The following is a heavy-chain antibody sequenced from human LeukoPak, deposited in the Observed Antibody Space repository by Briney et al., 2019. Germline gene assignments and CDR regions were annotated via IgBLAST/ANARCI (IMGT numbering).Heavy chain of an antibody. CDR2: IYYSGST. V-gene: IGHV4-39*07. CDR1: GGSISSNNYY. J-gene: IGHJ4*02. D-gene: IGHD5-18*01. CDR3: ARDLYSYGGFDY. Sequence: SETLSLTCTVSGGSISSNNYYWGWIRQPPGKGLEWIGSIYYSGSTYYNPSLKSRFTISVDTSKNQFSLKLSSVTAADTAVYYCARDLYSYGGFDYWGQGTLVTVSS.